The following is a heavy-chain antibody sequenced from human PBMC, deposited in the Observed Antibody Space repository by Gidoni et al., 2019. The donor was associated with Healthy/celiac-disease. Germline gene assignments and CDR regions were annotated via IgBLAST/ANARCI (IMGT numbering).Heavy chain of an antibody. J-gene: IGHJ5*02. CDR1: GCTFRDYY. Sequence: QVLLGVSGGGLVKHVGSLSLPCAASGCTFRDYYMSWIRQAPGKGLEWVSYISRSCRTICYADSVKCRFTISRDNAKNSLYLEMNSLRAEDTAVYYCARAEFGRRGFDPWGQGTLVTVSS. D-gene: IGHD3-3*01. CDR2: ISRSCRTI. CDR3: ARAEFGRRGFDP. V-gene: IGHV3-11*01.